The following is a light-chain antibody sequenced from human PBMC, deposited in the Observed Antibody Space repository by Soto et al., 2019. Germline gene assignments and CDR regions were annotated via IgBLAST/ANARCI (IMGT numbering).Light chain of an antibody. V-gene: IGKV2-28*01. CDR3: MQALQTPWT. Sequence: DIVVTQSPLSLPVTPGEPASISCRSSQSLLRTTDGKTFLSWYLQKPGQSPQLLIYLASSRASGVPDRFSGSGSGTDFTQKISRVEPDDVGIYYCMQALQTPWTFGQGTKVEI. CDR2: LAS. J-gene: IGKJ1*01. CDR1: QSLLRTTDGKTF.